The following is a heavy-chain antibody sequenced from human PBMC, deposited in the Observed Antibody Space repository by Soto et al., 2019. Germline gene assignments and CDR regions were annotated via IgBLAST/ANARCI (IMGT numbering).Heavy chain of an antibody. Sequence: GGSLRLACAASGFTYSSHGMSWVRQAPGKGLEWIAGLSRGGGSTYYADSVKGRFTISRDNSKNTLDLIMNSLRVEDTALYYCARDGQYRTDGFDIWGQGTMVTVSS. J-gene: IGHJ3*02. V-gene: IGHV3-23*01. CDR1: GFTYSSHG. CDR2: LSRGGGST. D-gene: IGHD1-1*01. CDR3: ARDGQYRTDGFDI.